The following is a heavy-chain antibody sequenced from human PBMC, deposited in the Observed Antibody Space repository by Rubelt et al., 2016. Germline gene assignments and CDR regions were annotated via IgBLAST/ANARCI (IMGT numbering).Heavy chain of an antibody. CDR3: AKINYNTWYVDFDC. CDR1: GFTFHTYA. V-gene: IGHV3-23*01. Sequence: EVQLLESGGGLVKPGGSLRLSCSASGFTFHTYAMNWVRQAPGKGLEWLSSISGSGTRTYYADHVKGRFTLSRDNSKNTLNLQIAVLRAEDTAVDYCAKINYNTWYVDFDCWGQGTLVTVSS. CDR2: ISGSGTRT. D-gene: IGHD3-10*01. J-gene: IGHJ4*02.